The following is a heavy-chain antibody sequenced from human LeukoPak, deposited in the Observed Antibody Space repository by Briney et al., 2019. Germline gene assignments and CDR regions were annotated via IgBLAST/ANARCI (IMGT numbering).Heavy chain of an antibody. CDR1: GGSISSSGYY. V-gene: IGHV4-39*01. CDR3: ARTGNTAVPPYFDY. CDR2: IYNSGST. Sequence: PSETLSLTCTVSGGSISSSGYYWGWIRQPPGKGLEWIGTIYNSGSTYYNPSLNSRVTISVDTSNNPSTLKLSSVTAADTAVYYCARTGNTAVPPYFDYWGQGALVTASS. D-gene: IGHD3-10*01. J-gene: IGHJ4*02.